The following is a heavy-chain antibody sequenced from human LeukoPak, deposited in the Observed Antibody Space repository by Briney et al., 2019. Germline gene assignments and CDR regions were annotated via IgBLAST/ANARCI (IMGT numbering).Heavy chain of an antibody. Sequence: GGSLRLSCAASGFTFSSYWMHWVRQAPGKGLLWVSRVNTDGSSTYYADSVKGRFTISRDNSKNTLYLQMNSLRAEDTAVYYCAKEDIGMLDYWGQGTLVTVSS. CDR2: VNTDGSST. CDR1: GFTFSSYW. J-gene: IGHJ4*02. V-gene: IGHV3-74*01. CDR3: AKEDIGMLDY. D-gene: IGHD2-15*01.